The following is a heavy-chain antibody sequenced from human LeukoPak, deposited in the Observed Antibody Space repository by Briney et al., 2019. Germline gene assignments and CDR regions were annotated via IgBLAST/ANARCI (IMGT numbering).Heavy chain of an antibody. CDR3: ARRPSSGWSTGYFQH. CDR1: GYSFTSYW. V-gene: IGHV5-51*01. J-gene: IGHJ1*01. D-gene: IGHD6-19*01. Sequence: GESLKISCKGSGYSFTSYWIGWVRQMPGKGLEWMGIIYPGDSDTRYSPSFQGQVTISADKSISTAYLQWSGLKASDTAMYYCARRPSSGWSTGYFQHWGQGTLVTVSS. CDR2: IYPGDSDT.